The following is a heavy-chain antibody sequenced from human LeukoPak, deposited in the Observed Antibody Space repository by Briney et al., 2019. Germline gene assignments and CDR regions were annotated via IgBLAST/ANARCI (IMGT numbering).Heavy chain of an antibody. Sequence: GGSLRLSCSASGFTFSSYAMHWVRQAPGRGLEYVSAISSSGGSTYYANSVKGRFTISRDNSKNTLYLQMGSLRTEDMAIYYCARGPDVVLVSHWSFFDYWGQGTLVTVSS. CDR2: ISSSGGST. CDR3: ARGPDVVLVSHWSFFDY. J-gene: IGHJ4*02. D-gene: IGHD2-8*02. V-gene: IGHV3-64*01. CDR1: GFTFSSYA.